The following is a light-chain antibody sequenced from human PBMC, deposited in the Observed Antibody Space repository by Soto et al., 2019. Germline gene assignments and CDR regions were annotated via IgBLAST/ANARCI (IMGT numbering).Light chain of an antibody. CDR2: LNSDGSH. Sequence: QLVLTQSPSASASLGASVKLTCTLSSGHSSYAIAWHQQQPEKGPRYLMKLNSDGSHSKGDGIPDRFSGSSSGAERYLTISCLQSEDEADYYCQTWGTGTWVFGGGTKLTVL. V-gene: IGLV4-69*01. CDR1: SGHSSYA. CDR3: QTWGTGTWV. J-gene: IGLJ3*02.